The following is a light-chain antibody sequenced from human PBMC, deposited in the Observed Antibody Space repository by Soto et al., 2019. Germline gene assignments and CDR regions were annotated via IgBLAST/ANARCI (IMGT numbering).Light chain of an antibody. Sequence: QSVLTQPPSVSGAPGQRVTISCTGSSANIGAGYDVHWYQQLPGTAPKLLIYGNSNRPSGVPDRFSGSKSGTSASLAITGLQAEYEADYYCQSYDSILSGRAYVLGTGTKLTVL. CDR2: GNS. V-gene: IGLV1-40*01. CDR1: SANIGAGYD. CDR3: QSYDSILSGRAYV. J-gene: IGLJ1*01.